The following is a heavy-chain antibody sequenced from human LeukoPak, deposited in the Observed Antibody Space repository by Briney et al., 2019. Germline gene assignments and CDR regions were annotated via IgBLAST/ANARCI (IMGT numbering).Heavy chain of an antibody. Sequence: ASVKVSCKASGFTFTAYYMHWVRQAPGQRLEWMGWINPNRGGTNYAQKFQGRVNMTWDTSISTASMELSRLRSDDTAVYYCSRGPHWDPHFDFWGQGTLVTVSS. J-gene: IGHJ4*02. CDR1: GFTFTAYY. CDR2: INPNRGGT. CDR3: SRGPHWDPHFDF. D-gene: IGHD7-27*01. V-gene: IGHV1-2*02.